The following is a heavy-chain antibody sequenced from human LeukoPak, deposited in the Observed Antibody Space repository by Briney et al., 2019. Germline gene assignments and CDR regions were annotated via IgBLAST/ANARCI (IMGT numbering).Heavy chain of an antibody. V-gene: IGHV3-23*01. CDR3: AKDPRGYCSGGSCYSGFDP. J-gene: IGHJ5*02. Sequence: PGGSLRLSCAASGFTFSSYAMSWVRQAPGKGLEWVSAISGSGGSTYYADSVKGRFTISRDNSKNTLYLQMNSLRAEDTAVYYCAKDPRGYCSGGSCYSGFDPWGQGTLVTVSS. D-gene: IGHD2-15*01. CDR1: GFTFSSYA. CDR2: ISGSGGST.